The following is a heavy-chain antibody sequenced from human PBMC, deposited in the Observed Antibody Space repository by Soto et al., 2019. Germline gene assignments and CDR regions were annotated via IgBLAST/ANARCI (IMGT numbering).Heavy chain of an antibody. CDR2: IYHSGST. CDR1: GGSISSGGYS. Sequence: QLQLQESGSGLVTPSQTLSLNCAVYGGSISSGGYSWSWIRQPPGKGLEWIGYIYHSGSTYYNPSLKRRVTISVDRSKNQFSLKLSSVTAADTAVYYCARAGGLGAVAADYWGQGTLVTVSS. D-gene: IGHD6-19*01. V-gene: IGHV4-30-2*01. J-gene: IGHJ4*02. CDR3: ARAGGLGAVAADY.